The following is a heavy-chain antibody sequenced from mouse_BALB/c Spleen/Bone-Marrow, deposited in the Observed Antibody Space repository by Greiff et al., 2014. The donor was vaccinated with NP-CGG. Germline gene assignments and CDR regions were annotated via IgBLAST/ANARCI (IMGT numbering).Heavy chain of an antibody. V-gene: IGHV14-3*02. Sequence: VQLQQSGAELVKPGASVKLSCTASGFNIKDTYMHWVKQRPEQGLEWIGRIDPANGNTKYDPKFQSKATITADTSSNTAYLQLSSLTSEDTAVYYCASYYYGRAWFAYWGQGTLVTVSA. CDR1: GFNIKDTY. J-gene: IGHJ3*01. CDR2: IDPANGNT. CDR3: ASYYYGRAWFAY. D-gene: IGHD1-1*01.